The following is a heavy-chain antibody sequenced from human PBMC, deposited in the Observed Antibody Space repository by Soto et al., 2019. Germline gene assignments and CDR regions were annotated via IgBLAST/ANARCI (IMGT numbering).Heavy chain of an antibody. J-gene: IGHJ4*02. V-gene: IGHV5-51*01. Sequence: ESLKISCKASGYMFTSYWIGWVRQMPGIGLEWMGIVNPAGSDTRYSPSFQGQVTVSADKSISTAYLQWGSLKASDTAMYYCVTPDSSGYYSHWGQGTPVTVSS. D-gene: IGHD3-22*01. CDR2: VNPAGSDT. CDR1: GYMFTSYW. CDR3: VTPDSSGYYSH.